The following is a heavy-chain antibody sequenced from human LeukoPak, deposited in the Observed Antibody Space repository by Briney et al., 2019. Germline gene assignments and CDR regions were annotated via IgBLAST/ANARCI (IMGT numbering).Heavy chain of an antibody. CDR3: AKREAFDI. J-gene: IGHJ3*02. V-gene: IGHV3-30*18. CDR1: GFTFSSYG. Sequence: PGRSLRLSCAASGFTFSSYGMHWVRQAPGKGLEWEAVISYDGSNKYYADSVKGRFTISRDNSKNTLYLQMNSLRAEDTAVYYCAKREAFDIWGQGTMVTVSS. CDR2: ISYDGSNK.